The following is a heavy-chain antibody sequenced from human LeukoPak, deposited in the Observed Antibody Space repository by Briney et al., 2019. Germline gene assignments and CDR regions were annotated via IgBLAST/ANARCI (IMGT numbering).Heavy chain of an antibody. D-gene: IGHD3-10*01. Sequence: SETLSLTCAVSGGSISSGGYSWSWIRQPPGKGLEWIGYIYHSGSTYYNPSLKSRVTISVDRSKNQFSLKLSSVTAADTAVYYCARVVRGVFDYWGQGTLVTVSS. CDR3: ARVVRGVFDY. CDR1: GGSISSGGYS. J-gene: IGHJ4*02. CDR2: IYHSGST. V-gene: IGHV4-30-2*01.